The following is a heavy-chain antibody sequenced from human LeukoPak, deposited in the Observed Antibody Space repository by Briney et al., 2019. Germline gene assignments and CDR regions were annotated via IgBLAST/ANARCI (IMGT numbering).Heavy chain of an antibody. D-gene: IGHD6-13*01. Sequence: ASVKVSCKASGYTFTRYAVNWVRQATGQGLEGMGWINTNTGNPTYAQGFTGRFVFSLDTSVSTAYLQISSLKAEDTAVYYCAKDRSSWYLYYFDYWGQGTLVTVSS. J-gene: IGHJ4*02. CDR3: AKDRSSWYLYYFDY. V-gene: IGHV7-4-1*02. CDR1: GYTFTRYA. CDR2: INTNTGNP.